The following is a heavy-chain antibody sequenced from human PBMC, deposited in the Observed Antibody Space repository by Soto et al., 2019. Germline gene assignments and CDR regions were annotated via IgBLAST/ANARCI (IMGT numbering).Heavy chain of an antibody. CDR3: ARDRGYCTNGSCYHSWFDP. J-gene: IGHJ5*02. CDR1: GGSISSYY. Sequence: PSETLSLTCTVSGGSISSYYWSWIRQPPGKGLEWIGYIYYSGSTNYNPSLKSRVSISVDTPKNQLSLKLSSVTAADTAVYYCARDRGYCTNGSCYHSWFDPWGQGTLVTVSS. CDR2: IYYSGST. V-gene: IGHV4-59*01. D-gene: IGHD2-15*01.